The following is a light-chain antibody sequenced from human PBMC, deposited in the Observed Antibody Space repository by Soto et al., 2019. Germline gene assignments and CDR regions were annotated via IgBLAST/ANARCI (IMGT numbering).Light chain of an antibody. CDR3: CSYAGSSLWV. Sequence: QSALTQTRSVSGSPGQSVTISCTGTSSDVGVYNYVSWYQQHPGKAPQLVIYDVIKRPSGVPDRFSGSKSGNTASLTISGLQAEDEADYYCCSYAGSSLWVFGGGTKVTVL. CDR2: DVI. J-gene: IGLJ3*02. V-gene: IGLV2-11*01. CDR1: SSDVGVYNY.